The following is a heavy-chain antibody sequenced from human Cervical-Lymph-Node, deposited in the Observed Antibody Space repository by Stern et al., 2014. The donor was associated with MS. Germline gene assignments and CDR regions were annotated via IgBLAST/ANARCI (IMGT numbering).Heavy chain of an antibody. CDR3: ARLGGGWPDFDY. J-gene: IGHJ4*02. CDR2: IYPNDSDT. D-gene: IGHD6-19*01. CDR1: GYSFTSFW. V-gene: IGHV5-51*03. Sequence: EVQLVQSGAEVQRPGESLQISCKGSGYSFTSFWIAWVRQMPGKGPEWMGLIYPNDSDTKYSPSFQGQVTISADKSISTAYLQWSSLKASDTAMYYCARLGGGWPDFDYWGQGTLVTVSS.